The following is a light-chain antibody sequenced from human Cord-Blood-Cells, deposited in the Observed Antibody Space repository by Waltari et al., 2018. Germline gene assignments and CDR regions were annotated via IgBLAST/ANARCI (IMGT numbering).Light chain of an antibody. V-gene: IGLV1-40*01. CDR3: QSYDSSLSVV. CDR2: GNS. J-gene: IGLJ1*01. Sequence: QSVLTQPPSVSGAPGQRVTISCTGSSSNIGAGYDVQWYQQLPGTAPKLLIYGNSNRPSGVPDRFSGSKSGTSASLAITGLQAEDEADYYCQSYDSSLSVVFGTGTKVTVL. CDR1: SSNIGAGYD.